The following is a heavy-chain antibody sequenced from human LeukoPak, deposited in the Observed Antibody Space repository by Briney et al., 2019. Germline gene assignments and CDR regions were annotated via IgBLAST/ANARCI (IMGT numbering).Heavy chain of an antibody. D-gene: IGHD4-17*01. CDR1: GFTFSIYA. CDR3: AKDLVTTLHWYFDV. V-gene: IGHV3-23*01. CDR2: INGGGGST. J-gene: IGHJ2*01. Sequence: GGSLRLSCAASGFTFSIYAMTWVRQTPGKGLEWVSAINGGGGSTYADSVKGRFTISRDNAKSTLYLQMDSLRVEDTAVYYCAKDLVTTLHWYFDVWGCGTLVTVSS.